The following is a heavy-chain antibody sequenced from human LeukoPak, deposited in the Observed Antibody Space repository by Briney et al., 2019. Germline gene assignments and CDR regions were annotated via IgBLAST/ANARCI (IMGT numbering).Heavy chain of an antibody. V-gene: IGHV1-2*07. Sequence: ASVKVSCKASGYAFTGYYMHWLRQAPGQGLEWMGWINPNSGGTNYAHKFQGRVTITRDTSISTAYMELSRLRSDDTAVYYCARDEGHTLPDDAFDIWGQGTMVTVSS. CDR2: INPNSGGT. CDR1: GYAFTGYY. CDR3: ARDEGHTLPDDAFDI. J-gene: IGHJ3*02.